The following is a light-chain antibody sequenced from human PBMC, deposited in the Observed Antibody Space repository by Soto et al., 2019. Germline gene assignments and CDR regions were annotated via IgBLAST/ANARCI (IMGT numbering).Light chain of an antibody. CDR3: QQYNNWPPDT. V-gene: IGKV3-15*01. Sequence: EIVMTQSPATLSVSPGDRATLSCRASQSVSSNLAWYQQKPGQAPRLLIYGASTRATGLPARFSGSGSGTDFTLTISSLQSEDFAVYYCQQYNNWPPDTFGQGTKLEIK. CDR2: GAS. J-gene: IGKJ2*01. CDR1: QSVSSN.